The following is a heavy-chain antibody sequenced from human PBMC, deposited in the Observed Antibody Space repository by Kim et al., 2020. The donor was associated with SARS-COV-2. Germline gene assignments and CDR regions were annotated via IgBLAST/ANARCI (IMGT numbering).Heavy chain of an antibody. V-gene: IGHV3-9*01. D-gene: IGHD3-22*01. J-gene: IGHJ4*02. Sequence: SVKGRFTISGDNAKNSLYLQMNSLRAEDTALYYCAKDPSSYSSGYYYFDYWGQGTLVTVSS. CDR3: AKDPSSYSSGYYYFDY.